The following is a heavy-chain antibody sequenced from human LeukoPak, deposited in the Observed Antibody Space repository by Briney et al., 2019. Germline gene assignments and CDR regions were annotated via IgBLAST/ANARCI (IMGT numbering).Heavy chain of an antibody. Sequence: GGSLRLSCAASGFTVSSNYMSWVRQAPGKGLEWVSVTYSGGSTYYADSVKGRFTISRDNSKNTLYLQMNSLRAEDTAVYYCARDSTYSSSDHWGQGTLVTVSS. D-gene: IGHD6-6*01. CDR2: TYSGGST. V-gene: IGHV3-53*01. CDR3: ARDSTYSSSDH. J-gene: IGHJ4*02. CDR1: GFTVSSNY.